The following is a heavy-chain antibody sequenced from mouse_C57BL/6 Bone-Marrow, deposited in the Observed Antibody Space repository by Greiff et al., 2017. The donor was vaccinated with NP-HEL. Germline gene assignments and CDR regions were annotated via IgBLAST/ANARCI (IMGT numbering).Heavy chain of an antibody. J-gene: IGHJ2*01. CDR3: GSQGRGSFDY. CDR2: SDPSDSYT. CDR1: GYTFTSYW. Sequence: VQLQQPGAELVRPGTSVKLSCKASGYTFTSYWMHWVKQRTGQGLEWIGVSDPSDSYTNYNQKFKGKATWTVETSSSTAYMQHSSLTSEDSAVYYCGSQGRGSFDYWGQGTTLTVSS. D-gene: IGHD3-3*01. V-gene: IGHV1-59*01.